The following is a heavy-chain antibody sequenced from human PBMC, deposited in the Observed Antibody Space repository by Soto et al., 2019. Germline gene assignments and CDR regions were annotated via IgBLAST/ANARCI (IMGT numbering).Heavy chain of an antibody. CDR1: GGSISSGGYY. CDR2: IYYSGST. D-gene: IGHD3-9*01. CDR3: ARLRLVMGAFDI. Sequence: PSETLSLTCTVSGGSISSGGYYWSWIRPHPGKGLEWIGYIYYSGSTYYNPSLKSRVTISVDTSKNQFSLKLSSVTAADTAVYYCARLRLVMGAFDIWGQGTMVTVSS. J-gene: IGHJ3*02. V-gene: IGHV4-31*03.